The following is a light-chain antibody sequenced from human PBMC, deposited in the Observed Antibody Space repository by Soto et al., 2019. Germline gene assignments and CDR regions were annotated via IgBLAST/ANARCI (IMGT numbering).Light chain of an antibody. Sequence: EIVLTQSPGTLSLSPGERATLSCRASQSVSNYLAWYQQKPGQAPRLFIYGASSRATGIPDRFSGSGSGTDFTLTISRLEPEDFAVYYCQQYGGSPQTFGQGTKVEIK. CDR3: QQYGGSPQT. CDR2: GAS. CDR1: QSVSNY. V-gene: IGKV3-20*01. J-gene: IGKJ1*01.